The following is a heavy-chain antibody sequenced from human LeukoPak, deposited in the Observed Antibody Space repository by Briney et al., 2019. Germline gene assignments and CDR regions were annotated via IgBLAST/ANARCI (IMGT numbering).Heavy chain of an antibody. CDR2: ISTYNGNT. CDR3: ARVSCSSASCYYPFDP. D-gene: IGHD2-2*01. J-gene: IGHJ5*02. Sequence: ASVKVSCKASDYTFTSYGITWVRQAPGQGLEWMGWISTYNGNTDYAQKLQGRVTMTTDTSTSTAYMELRSLRSDDTAVYYCARVSCSSASCYYPFDPWGQGTLVTVSS. CDR1: DYTFTSYG. V-gene: IGHV1-18*01.